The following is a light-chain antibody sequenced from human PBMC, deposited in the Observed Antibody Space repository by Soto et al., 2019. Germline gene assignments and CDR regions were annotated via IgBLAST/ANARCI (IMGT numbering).Light chain of an antibody. CDR3: QQYYNTPLT. Sequence: DIVMTQSPDSLAVSLCERATINCKSSQSVLYSSNNRNYLDWFQQKPGKPPKLLIYWASTRESGVPERFSGSGSGTDFTLTISGLQAEDVEVYYCQQYYNTPLTFGGGTKVDIK. J-gene: IGKJ4*01. CDR1: QSVLYSSNNRNY. CDR2: WAS. V-gene: IGKV4-1*01.